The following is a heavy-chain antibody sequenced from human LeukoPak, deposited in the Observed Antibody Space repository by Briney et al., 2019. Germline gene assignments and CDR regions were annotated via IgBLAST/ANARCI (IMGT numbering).Heavy chain of an antibody. D-gene: IGHD3-10*01. V-gene: IGHV3-7*01. CDR3: VTGRWFGEFAGSAFED. J-gene: IGHJ4*02. Sequence: GGSRRLSCLGSGFGFSNYWMNWLRQAPGEGLEWVANIKEDGSVIYYADSVKGRFTISRDNAKNSVYLQMNSLRVEDTALYYSVTGRWFGEFAGSAFEDWGQGTLVTVSS. CDR1: GFGFSNYW. CDR2: IKEDGSVI.